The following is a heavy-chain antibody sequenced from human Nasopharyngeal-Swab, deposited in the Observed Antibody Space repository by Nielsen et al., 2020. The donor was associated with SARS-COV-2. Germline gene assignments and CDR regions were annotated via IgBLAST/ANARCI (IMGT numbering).Heavy chain of an antibody. Sequence: VCVAPGKGLEWVSSISSSSSYIYYADSVKGRFIISRDNAKNSLYLQMNSLRDVDTAVYYSARTILSSSPEEGFDYWGQGTLVTVSS. D-gene: IGHD6-6*01. CDR3: ARTILSSSPEEGFDY. V-gene: IGHV3-21*01. CDR2: ISSSSSYI. J-gene: IGHJ4*02.